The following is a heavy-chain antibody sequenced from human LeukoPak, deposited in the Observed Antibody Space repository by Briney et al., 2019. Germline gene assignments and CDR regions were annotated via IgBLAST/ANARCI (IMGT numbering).Heavy chain of an antibody. CDR1: GFTLSTYW. J-gene: IGHJ4*02. V-gene: IGHV3-7*01. D-gene: IGHD2-21*01. CDR3: ARGLWTFDN. Sequence: PGGSLRLSCVVSGFTLSTYWMTWVLQAPGKGLEWVANIKQDGSEKDYVDSVKGRFTISRDNAKNSLYLQMNSLRAEDTAVYYCARGLWTFDNWGQGALVTVSS. CDR2: IKQDGSEK.